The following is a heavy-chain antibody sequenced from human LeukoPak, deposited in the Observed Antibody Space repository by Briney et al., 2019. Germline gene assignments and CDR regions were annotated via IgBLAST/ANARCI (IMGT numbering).Heavy chain of an antibody. V-gene: IGHV1-69*06. D-gene: IGHD6-13*01. CDR3: ARDGRSSWYWFDP. Sequence: GASVKVSCKASGGTFSSYAISWVRQAPGQGLEWMGGIIPIFGTANYAQKFQGRVTITADKSTSTAYMELSSLRSEDTAVYYCARDGRSSWYWFDPWGQGTLVTVSS. CDR2: IIPIFGTA. J-gene: IGHJ5*02. CDR1: GGTFSSYA.